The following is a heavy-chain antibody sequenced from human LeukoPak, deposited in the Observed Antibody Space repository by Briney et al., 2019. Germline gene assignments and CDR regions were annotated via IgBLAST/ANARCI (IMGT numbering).Heavy chain of an antibody. J-gene: IGHJ4*02. D-gene: IGHD5-12*01. CDR1: GFTFSSYG. CDR3: AKDEMGIVATSFDY. Sequence: GGSLRLSCAASGFTFSSYGMHWVRQAPGKGLEWVAFIRYDGSNKYYADSVKGRFTISRDNSKNTLYLQMNSLRAEDTAVYYCAKDEMGIVATSFDYWGQGTLVIVSS. CDR2: IRYDGSNK. V-gene: IGHV3-30*02.